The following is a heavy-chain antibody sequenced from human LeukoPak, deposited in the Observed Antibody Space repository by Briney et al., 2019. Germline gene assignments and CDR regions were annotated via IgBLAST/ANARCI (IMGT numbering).Heavy chain of an antibody. V-gene: IGHV3-48*03. D-gene: IGHD6-6*01. CDR2: ISSSGSTI. CDR3: ASPKGSSIAARPVEY. J-gene: IGHJ4*02. Sequence: GGSLRLSCAASGFTFSSYEMNWVRQAPGKGLEWVSYISSSGSTIYYADSVKGRFTISRDNAKNSLYLRMNSLRAEDTAVYYCASPKGSSIAARPVEYWGQGTLVTVSS. CDR1: GFTFSSYE.